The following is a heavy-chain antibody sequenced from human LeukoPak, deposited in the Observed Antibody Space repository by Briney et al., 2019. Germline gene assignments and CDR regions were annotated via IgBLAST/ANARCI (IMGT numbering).Heavy chain of an antibody. CDR1: GFTFSNHG. D-gene: IGHD1-26*01. V-gene: IGHV3-33*01. CDR3: ARGTGIVGATTPGY. Sequence: PGGSLRLSCAASGFTFSNHGMHWVRQAPGKGPEWVALIWYDGSNKYYGDSVKGRFTISRDYAKNSLYLQMNSLRAEDTAVYYCARGTGIVGATTPGYWGQGTLVTVSS. CDR2: IWYDGSNK. J-gene: IGHJ4*02.